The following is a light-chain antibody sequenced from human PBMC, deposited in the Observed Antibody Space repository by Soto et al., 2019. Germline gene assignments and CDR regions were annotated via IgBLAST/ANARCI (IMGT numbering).Light chain of an antibody. CDR2: DAS. CDR1: QSVSSY. V-gene: IGKV3-11*01. J-gene: IGKJ1*01. Sequence: EIVLTQSPATLSLSPWERATLSCRASQSVSSYLAWYQQKPGQAPRLLIYDASNRATGIPARFSGSGSGTDFTLTISSLEPEDFAVYYCQQRSNQWAFGQGTKVDIK. CDR3: QQRSNQWA.